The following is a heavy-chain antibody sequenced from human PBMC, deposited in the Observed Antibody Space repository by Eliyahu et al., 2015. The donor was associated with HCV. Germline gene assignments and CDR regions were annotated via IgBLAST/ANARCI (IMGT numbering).Heavy chain of an antibody. CDR1: GFTFXSYG. J-gene: IGHJ4*02. CDR3: AKVRTSSSILGIFDY. CDR2: ISYDGSNK. D-gene: IGHD6-6*01. V-gene: IGHV3-30*18. Sequence: QVQLVESGGGVVQPGRSLRLSCAASGFTFXSYGMHWVRQAPGKGLEWVAVISYDGSNKYYADSVKGRFTISRDNSKNTLYLQMNSLRAEDTAVYYCAKVRTSSSILGIFDYWGQGTLVTVSS.